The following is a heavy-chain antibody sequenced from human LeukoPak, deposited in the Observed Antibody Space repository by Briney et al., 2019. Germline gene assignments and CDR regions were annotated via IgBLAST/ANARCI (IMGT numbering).Heavy chain of an antibody. D-gene: IGHD6-19*01. J-gene: IGHJ4*01. V-gene: IGHV3-74*01. Sequence: GGSLRLSCAASGFTFSSYWMHWVRQAPGKGLVWVSRINSDGSSTSYADSVTGRFTISRDNSKNTLFLQMNTLRAEDTALYYCAKDQRPHSTLVSGTYFDYWGHGTLVSVSS. CDR3: AKDQRPHSTLVSGTYFDY. CDR1: GFTFSSYW. CDR2: INSDGSST.